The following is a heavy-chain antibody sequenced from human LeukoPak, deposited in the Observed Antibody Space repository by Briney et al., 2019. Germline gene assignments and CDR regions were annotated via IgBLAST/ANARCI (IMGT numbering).Heavy chain of an antibody. J-gene: IGHJ6*03. V-gene: IGHV3-7*01. CDR2: IKEDGSEK. Sequence: PGGSLRLSCAASGLTFSKSWMSWVRQAPGQGLEWVAAIKEDGSEKDYVDSVKGRFTISRDNSKNTLYLQMNSLRAEDTAVYYCARKVKNPGSSTSYMDVWGKGTTVTVSS. CDR1: GLTFSKSW. CDR3: ARKVKNPGSSTSYMDV. D-gene: IGHD2-2*01.